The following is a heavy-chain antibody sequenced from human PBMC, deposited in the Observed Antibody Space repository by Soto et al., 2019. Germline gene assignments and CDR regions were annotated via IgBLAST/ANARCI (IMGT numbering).Heavy chain of an antibody. J-gene: IGHJ5*02. CDR2: IYYSGST. V-gene: IGHV4-59*01. CDR3: ARGGGYYDPYNWFDP. D-gene: IGHD3-22*01. Sequence: SETLSLTCTVSGVSISSYYWSWIRQAPGKGLEWIGYIYYSGSTNYNPSLKSRVTISVDTSKNQFSLKLSSVTAADTAVYYCARGGGYYDPYNWFDPWGQGTLVIVSS. CDR1: GVSISSYY.